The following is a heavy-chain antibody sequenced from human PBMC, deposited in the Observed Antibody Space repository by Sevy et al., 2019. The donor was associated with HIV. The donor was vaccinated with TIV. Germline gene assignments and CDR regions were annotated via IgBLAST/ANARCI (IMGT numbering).Heavy chain of an antibody. CDR2: ISYHGRDK. CDR3: AKDFTGYNGMDV. J-gene: IGHJ6*02. CDR1: GITFSTSG. Sequence: GGSLRLSCVVSGITFSTSGMHWVRQAPGKGLEWVAVISYHGRDKFYADSVKGRSTISRENSKNIRYLQMISLRAEDTAVYYCAKDFTGYNGMDVWGQGTMVTVSS. V-gene: IGHV3-30*18. D-gene: IGHD3-9*01.